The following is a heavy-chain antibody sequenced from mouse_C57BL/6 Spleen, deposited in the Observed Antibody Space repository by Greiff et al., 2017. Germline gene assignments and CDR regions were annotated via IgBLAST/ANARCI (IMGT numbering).Heavy chain of an antibody. CDR1: GFTFSDYY. Sequence: EVQRVESEGGLVQPGSSMKLSCTASGFTFSDYYMAWVRQVPEKGLEWVANINYDGSSTYYLDSLKSRFIISRDNAKNILYLQMSSLKSEDTATYYCARYYIAMDYWGQGTSVTVSS. V-gene: IGHV5-16*01. D-gene: IGHD2-12*01. CDR3: ARYYIAMDY. CDR2: INYDGSST. J-gene: IGHJ4*01.